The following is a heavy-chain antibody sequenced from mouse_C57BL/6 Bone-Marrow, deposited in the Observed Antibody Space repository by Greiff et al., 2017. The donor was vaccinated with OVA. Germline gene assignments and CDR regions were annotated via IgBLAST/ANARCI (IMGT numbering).Heavy chain of an antibody. V-gene: IGHV5-6*01. J-gene: IGHJ2*01. Sequence: EVKLMESGGDLVKPGGSLKLSCAASGFTFSSYGMSWVSQTPDKRLEWVATISSGGSYTYYPDSVKGRFTISRDKSKNTLYLHMSSLKSEDTAMYYCARHRYGSSLYYFDYWGQGTTLTVSS. CDR3: ARHRYGSSLYYFDY. CDR1: GFTFSSYG. CDR2: ISSGGSYT. D-gene: IGHD1-1*01.